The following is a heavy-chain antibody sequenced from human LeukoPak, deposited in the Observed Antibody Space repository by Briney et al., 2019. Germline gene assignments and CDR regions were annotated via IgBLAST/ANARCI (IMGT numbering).Heavy chain of an antibody. J-gene: IGHJ4*02. CDR1: GFTFNSYG. Sequence: PGGSLRLSCAASGFTFNSYGMHWVRQAPGKGLEWVAVIWYDGSNKYYADSVKGRFTISRDNSKNTLYLQMNSLRVEDTAVYYCAREMTTAFDYWGRGTLVTVSS. CDR3: AREMTTAFDY. D-gene: IGHD4-17*01. V-gene: IGHV3-33*01. CDR2: IWYDGSNK.